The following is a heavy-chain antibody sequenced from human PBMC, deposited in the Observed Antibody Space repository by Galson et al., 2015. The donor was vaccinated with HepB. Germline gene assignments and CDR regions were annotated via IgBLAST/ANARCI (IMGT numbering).Heavy chain of an antibody. J-gene: IGHJ5*02. Sequence: SETLSLTCTVSGGSVSNYNYYWAWIRQPPGKGLEWIGSIYYTGSAYYNPSLKSRVTVSVDTSKNHFSLSLTSVIAADTAIYYCARNGDSGDFVSWFDPWGQGTLVTVSS. D-gene: IGHD4-17*01. CDR2: IYYTGSA. CDR3: ARNGDSGDFVSWFDP. V-gene: IGHV4-39*02. CDR1: GGSVSNYNYY.